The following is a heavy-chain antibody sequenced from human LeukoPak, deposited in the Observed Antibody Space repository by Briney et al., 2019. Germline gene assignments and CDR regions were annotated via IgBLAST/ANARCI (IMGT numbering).Heavy chain of an antibody. J-gene: IGHJ5*02. Sequence: SQTLSLTCTVSGGSISSGGYYWSWIRQHPGKGLEWIGCTYYSGSTYYNPSLKSRVTISVDTSKNQFSLKLSSVTAADTAVYYCARDHKDWFDPWGQGTLVTVSS. CDR1: GGSISSGGYY. CDR3: ARDHKDWFDP. CDR2: TYYSGST. V-gene: IGHV4-31*03.